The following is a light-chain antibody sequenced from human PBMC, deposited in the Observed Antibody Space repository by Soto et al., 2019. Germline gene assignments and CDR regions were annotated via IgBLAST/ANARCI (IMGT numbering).Light chain of an antibody. CDR3: CSYVGSYTWV. CDR2: DVS. CDR1: SSDVGGYNY. Sequence: QSVLTQPRSVSGSPGQSVTISCTGTSSDVGGYNYVSWYQQHPGKAPKFMIYDVSKRPSGVPDRFSGSKSGNTASLTISGLQAEDEADYYCCSYVGSYTWVFGGGTKLPVL. V-gene: IGLV2-11*01. J-gene: IGLJ2*01.